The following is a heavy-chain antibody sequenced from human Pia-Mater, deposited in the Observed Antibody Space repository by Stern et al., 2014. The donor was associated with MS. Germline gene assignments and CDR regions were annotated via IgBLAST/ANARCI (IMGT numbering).Heavy chain of an antibody. V-gene: IGHV1-69*06. CDR3: AREVGSLAMDV. J-gene: IGHJ6*01. CDR2: ITPIFGSA. Sequence: VQLVESGAEVKKPGSSVKVSCKASGDTFTDYAISWVRQAPGQGPEWMGWITPIFGSADYAQKVQCRLTITADRSTSTAYMDLSSLTSEDTAVYYCAREVGSLAMDVWGQGTTVIVSS. D-gene: IGHD1-1*01. CDR1: GDTFTDYA.